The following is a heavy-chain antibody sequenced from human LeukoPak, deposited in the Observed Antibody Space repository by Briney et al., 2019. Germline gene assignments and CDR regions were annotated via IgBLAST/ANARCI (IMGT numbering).Heavy chain of an antibody. V-gene: IGHV4-59*08. CDR3: ARHSKYGSGSYYRYWFDP. D-gene: IGHD3-10*01. CDR2: IYYSGST. Sequence: SETLSLTCTVSGGSISSYYWSWIRQPPGKGLEWIGYIYYSGSTNYNPSLKSRVTISVDTTKNQFSLKLSTVTAADTAVYYCARHSKYGSGSYYRYWFDPWGQGTLVTVSS. CDR1: GGSISSYY. J-gene: IGHJ5*02.